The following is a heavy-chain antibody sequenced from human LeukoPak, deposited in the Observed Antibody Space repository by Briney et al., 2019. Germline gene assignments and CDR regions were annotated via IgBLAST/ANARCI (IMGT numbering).Heavy chain of an antibody. D-gene: IGHD3-16*02. V-gene: IGHV4-39*01. CDR3: ASAIYYNSVWVSHRYLNWFDP. CDR2: LYYGGTT. J-gene: IGHJ5*02. Sequence: SETLSLTCTVSGGSIISSSYYWGWIRQPPGEGLEWIGSLYYGGTTYYNPSLKSQVTISVDTSKNQFSLKLSSVTAADTAVYYCASAIYYNSVWVSHRYLNWFDPWGQGTLVTVSS. CDR1: GGSIISSSYY.